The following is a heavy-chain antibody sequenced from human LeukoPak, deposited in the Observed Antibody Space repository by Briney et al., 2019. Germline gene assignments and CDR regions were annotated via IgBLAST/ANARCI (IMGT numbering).Heavy chain of an antibody. CDR3: ARREGAVAGSTFDY. CDR1: GGSISSSNW. Sequence: SGTLSLTCAVSGGSISSSNWWSWVRQPPGKGLEWIGEIYHSGSTNYNPSLKSRVTVSVDKSKNQFSLKLSSVTAADTAVYYCARREGAVAGSTFDYWGQGTLVTVSS. J-gene: IGHJ4*02. CDR2: IYHSGST. D-gene: IGHD6-19*01. V-gene: IGHV4-4*02.